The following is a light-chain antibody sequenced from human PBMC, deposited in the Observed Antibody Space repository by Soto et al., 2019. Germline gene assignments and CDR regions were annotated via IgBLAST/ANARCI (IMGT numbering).Light chain of an antibody. CDR1: QTISSW. Sequence: IQMTQSPSTLSGSVGDRVTITCRASQTISSWLAWYQQKPGKAPKLLIYKASTLKSGVPSRFSGSGSGTEFTLTITSLQPDDFATYHCQQYKSFPWTFGQGTKV. V-gene: IGKV1-5*03. J-gene: IGKJ1*01. CDR3: QQYKSFPWT. CDR2: KAS.